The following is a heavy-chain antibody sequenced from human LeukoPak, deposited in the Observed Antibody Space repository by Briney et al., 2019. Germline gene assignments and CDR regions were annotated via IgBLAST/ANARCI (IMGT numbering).Heavy chain of an antibody. CDR1: GHTFTGYY. V-gene: IGHV1-2*02. CDR2: INPNSGGT. D-gene: IGHD3-10*01. CDR3: ASLITMVRGVSEFDY. Sequence: ASVKVSCKASGHTFTGYYMHWVRQAPGQGLEWMGWINPNSGGTNYAQKFQGRVTMTRDTSISTAYMELSRLRSDDTAVYYCASLITMVRGVSEFDYWGQGTLVTVSS. J-gene: IGHJ4*02.